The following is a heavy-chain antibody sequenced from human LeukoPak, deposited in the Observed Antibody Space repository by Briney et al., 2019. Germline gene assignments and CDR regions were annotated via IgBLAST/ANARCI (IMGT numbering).Heavy chain of an antibody. Sequence: ASVKVSCKASGGTFSSYAISWVRQAPGQGLEWMGRIIPIFGTANYAQKFQGRVTITTDESTSTAYMELSSLRSEDTAVYYCARAPHLGYCSGGSCYFDYFDYWGQGTLVTVSS. D-gene: IGHD2-15*01. CDR3: ARAPHLGYCSGGSCYFDYFDY. J-gene: IGHJ4*02. CDR2: IIPIFGTA. V-gene: IGHV1-69*05. CDR1: GGTFSSYA.